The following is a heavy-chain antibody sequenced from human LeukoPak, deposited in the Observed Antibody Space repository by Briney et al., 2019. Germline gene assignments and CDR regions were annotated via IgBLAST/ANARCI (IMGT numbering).Heavy chain of an antibody. Sequence: ASVKVSCKGSGYTFRNYFIHWVRQAPGQGLEWMGIINPSGGSTSYAQKFQDRVTMTRDTSTSTVYMELSSLKSEDTAVYYCAREDVVLVDAVRYYYYGMDVWGQGTTVTVSS. CDR3: AREDVVLVDAVRYYYYGMDV. V-gene: IGHV1-46*01. J-gene: IGHJ6*02. CDR2: INPSGGST. D-gene: IGHD2-8*01. CDR1: GYTFRNYF.